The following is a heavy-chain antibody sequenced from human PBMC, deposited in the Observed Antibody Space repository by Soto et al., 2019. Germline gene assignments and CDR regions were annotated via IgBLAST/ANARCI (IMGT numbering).Heavy chain of an antibody. Sequence: EVQLVESGGGLVKPGGSLRLSCAGSGFTFSNAWMNWVRQAPGKGLEWVGRIKSRTDGETTDYVAPVKGRFSISRDDSKNTVYLQMNSLKTEDTAVYYCTTGPGTVADCGQGTLVTVSS. D-gene: IGHD1-26*01. CDR2: IKSRTDGETT. V-gene: IGHV3-15*07. J-gene: IGHJ4*02. CDR3: TTGPGTVAD. CDR1: GFTFSNAW.